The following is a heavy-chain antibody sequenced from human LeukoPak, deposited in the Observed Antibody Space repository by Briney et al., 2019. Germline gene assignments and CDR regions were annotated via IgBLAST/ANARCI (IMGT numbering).Heavy chain of an antibody. CDR3: ARNPPMVRGVMGDY. Sequence: GASVKVSCKASGYTFTSYGISWVRQAPGQGLEWMGIINPSGGSTSYAQKFQGRVTMTRDTSTSTVYMELSSLRSEDTAVYYCARNPPMVRGVMGDYWGQGTLVTVSS. D-gene: IGHD3-10*01. V-gene: IGHV1-46*01. J-gene: IGHJ4*02. CDR1: GYTFTSYG. CDR2: INPSGGST.